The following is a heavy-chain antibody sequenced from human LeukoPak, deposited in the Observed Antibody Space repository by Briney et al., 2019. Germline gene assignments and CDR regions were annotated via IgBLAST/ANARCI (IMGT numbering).Heavy chain of an antibody. V-gene: IGHV1-69*06. CDR1: GGTFSSYA. Sequence: ASVKVSCKASGGTFSSYAISWVRQAPGQGLEWMGGIIPIFGTANYAQKFQGRVTITADKSTSTAYMELRGLKSDDTAIYYCARELYASGLGDYWGQGTLVTVSS. CDR3: ARELYASGLGDY. J-gene: IGHJ4*02. D-gene: IGHD3-10*01. CDR2: IIPIFGTA.